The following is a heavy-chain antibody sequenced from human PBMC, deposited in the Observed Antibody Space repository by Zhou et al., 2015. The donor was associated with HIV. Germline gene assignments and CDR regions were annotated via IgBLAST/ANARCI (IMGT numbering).Heavy chain of an antibody. Sequence: QMQLVQSGPEVKKPGTSVKVSCKASGFTFTSSAVQWVRQARGQRLEWIGWIVVGSGNTNYAQKFQERVTITRDMSTSTAYMELSSLRSEDTAVYYCAAGGLTMVRGELRGLNDYWGQGTLVTVSS. D-gene: IGHD3-10*01. CDR1: GFTFTSSA. V-gene: IGHV1-58*01. CDR3: AAGGLTMVRGELRGLNDY. CDR2: IVVGSGNT. J-gene: IGHJ4*02.